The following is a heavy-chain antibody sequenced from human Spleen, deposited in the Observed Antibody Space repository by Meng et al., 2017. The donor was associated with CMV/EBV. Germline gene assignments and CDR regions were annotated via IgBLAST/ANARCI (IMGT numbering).Heavy chain of an antibody. CDR2: ISSSGSTI. CDR1: GFTFSSYE. D-gene: IGHD1-26*01. Sequence: GGSLRLSCAASGFTFSSYEMNWVRQAPGKGLEWVSYISSSGSTIYYADSVKGRFAISRDNSKNTLYLQVNSLRVEDTAVYYCAKSHLPSGRIAGGRFDHWGQGTLVTVSS. CDR3: AKSHLPSGRIAGGRFDH. J-gene: IGHJ4*02. V-gene: IGHV3-48*03.